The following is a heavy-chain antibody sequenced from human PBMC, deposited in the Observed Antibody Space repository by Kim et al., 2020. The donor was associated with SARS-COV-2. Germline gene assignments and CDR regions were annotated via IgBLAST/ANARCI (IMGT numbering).Heavy chain of an antibody. CDR3: AKSFIRSNGGNSFGLVRGWASHDY. J-gene: IGHJ4*02. CDR2: ISYDGSNK. Sequence: GGSLRLSCAASGFTFSSYGMHWVRQAPGKGLEWVAVISYDGSNKYYADSVKGRFTISRDNSKNTLYLQMNSLRAEDTAVYYCAKSFIRSNGGNSFGLVRGWASHDYWGQGTLVTVSS. V-gene: IGHV3-30*18. D-gene: IGHD2-21*02. CDR1: GFTFSSYG.